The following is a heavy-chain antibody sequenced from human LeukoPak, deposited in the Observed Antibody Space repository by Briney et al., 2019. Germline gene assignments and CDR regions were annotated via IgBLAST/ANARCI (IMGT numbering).Heavy chain of an antibody. CDR3: AREVAVSYYFDY. Sequence: SQTLSLTCAISGDSVSSNSAAWNWIRQSPSRGLEWLGRTYYRSKWYNDYTVSVKSRITINPGTSKNQFSLQLNSVTPQDTAVYYCAREVAVSYYFDYWGQGTLVTVSS. CDR1: GDSVSSNSAA. CDR2: TYYRSKWYN. V-gene: IGHV6-1*01. J-gene: IGHJ4*02. D-gene: IGHD6-19*01.